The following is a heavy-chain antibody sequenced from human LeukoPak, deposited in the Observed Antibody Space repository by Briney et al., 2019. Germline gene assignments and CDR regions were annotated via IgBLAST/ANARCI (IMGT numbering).Heavy chain of an antibody. CDR2: ISAYNGNT. CDR1: GYTFTSYG. Sequence: GASVKVSCKASGYTFTSYGISWVRQAPGQGLEGMGWISAYNGNTNYAQKLQGRVTMTTDTSTSTAYMELRSLRSDDTAVYYCARDDGGYCSGGSCYVAEYFQHWGQGTLVTVSS. CDR3: ARDDGGYCSGGSCYVAEYFQH. J-gene: IGHJ1*01. V-gene: IGHV1-18*04. D-gene: IGHD2-15*01.